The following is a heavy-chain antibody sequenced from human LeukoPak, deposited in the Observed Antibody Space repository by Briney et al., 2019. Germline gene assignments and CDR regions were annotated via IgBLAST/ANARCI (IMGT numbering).Heavy chain of an antibody. V-gene: IGHV3-23*01. D-gene: IGHD3-10*01. CDR3: AKYYYSSSGSLNY. J-gene: IGHJ4*02. CDR2: ISGSGGGT. Sequence: GGSLRLSCAASGFTFSSYAMSWVRQAPGKGLEWVSSISGSGGGTYYADSVKGRFTISRDNSKNTLYLQMNSLRAEDTALYYCAKYYYSSSGSLNYWGQGTLVTVSS. CDR1: GFTFSSYA.